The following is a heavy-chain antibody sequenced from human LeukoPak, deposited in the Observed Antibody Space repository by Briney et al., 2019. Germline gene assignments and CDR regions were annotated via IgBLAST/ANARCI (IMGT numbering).Heavy chain of an antibody. V-gene: IGHV3-9*01. CDR1: GFIFDDYA. CDR2: ISWNSRII. CDR3: ARLTGAASGTYYFDF. J-gene: IGHJ4*02. D-gene: IGHD1-26*01. Sequence: PGGSLRLSCVASGFIFDDYAMYWVRQAPGKGLEWVSGISWNSRIIDYADSVKGRFTISRDNAKTSLFLQMNSLTTDDTASYYCARLTGAASGTYYFDFWGQGTLVTVSS.